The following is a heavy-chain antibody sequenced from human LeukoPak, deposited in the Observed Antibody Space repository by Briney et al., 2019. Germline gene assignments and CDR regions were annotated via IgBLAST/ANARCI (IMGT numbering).Heavy chain of an antibody. V-gene: IGHV4-61*01. J-gene: IGHJ4*02. Sequence: PSETLSLTCTVSGDSVSSGNYYWSWIRQPPGKVLEWIGFMSNSGHTDSTPSLKSRVTISLDTSKNQFSLKLNSVTAADTAVYYCARDLGGLGKIDQWGQGTLVTVSS. CDR3: ARDLGGLGKIDQ. D-gene: IGHD7-27*01. CDR1: GDSVSSGNYY. CDR2: MSNSGHT.